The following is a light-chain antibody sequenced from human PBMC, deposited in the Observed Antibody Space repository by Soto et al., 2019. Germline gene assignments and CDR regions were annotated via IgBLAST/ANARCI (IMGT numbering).Light chain of an antibody. CDR2: GAA. CDR3: LQNSYWWT. CDR1: QSVFDQ. V-gene: IGKV3-15*01. J-gene: IGKJ1*01. Sequence: EVVMTQSPATLSASPGARVTLSCRASQSVFDQLAWYQQKPGQAPRLISYGAATRAAGTPERFSGSGAGKELTLTISHLQSEDFAVYYCLQNSYWWTFGQGTRVEIK.